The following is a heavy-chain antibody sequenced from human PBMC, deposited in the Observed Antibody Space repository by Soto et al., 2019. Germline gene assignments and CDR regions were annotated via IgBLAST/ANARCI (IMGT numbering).Heavy chain of an antibody. CDR1: GGTFSSYA. V-gene: IGHV1-69*01. J-gene: IGHJ6*02. CDR2: IIPIFGTA. CDR3: ALTRGDCSSTSCYHYYYYYGMDV. D-gene: IGHD2-2*01. Sequence: QVQLVQSGAEVKKPGSSVKVSCKASGGTFSSYAISWVRQAPGQGLEWMGGIIPIFGTANYAQKFQGRVTITADESTSTAYMELSSLRSEDTAVYYCALTRGDCSSTSCYHYYYYYGMDVWGQGTTVTVSS.